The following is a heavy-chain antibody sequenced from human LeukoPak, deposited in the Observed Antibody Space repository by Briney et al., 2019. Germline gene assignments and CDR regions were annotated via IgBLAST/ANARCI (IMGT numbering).Heavy chain of an antibody. D-gene: IGHD6-13*01. Sequence: ASVKVSCKASGYTLTGYYMHWVRQAPGQGLEWMGIINPSGGSTSYAQKFQGRVTMTRDTSTSTVYMELSSLRSEDTAVYYCASTISSWFHAGVYWGQGTLVTVSS. CDR2: INPSGGST. CDR3: ASTISSWFHAGVY. CDR1: GYTLTGYY. V-gene: IGHV1-46*01. J-gene: IGHJ4*02.